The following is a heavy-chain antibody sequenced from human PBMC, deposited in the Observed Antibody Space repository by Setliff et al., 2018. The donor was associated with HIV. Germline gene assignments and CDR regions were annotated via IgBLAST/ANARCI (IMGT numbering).Heavy chain of an antibody. CDR3: AKGTNYDILTGYHAFDV. CDR1: GFTFSSYA. CDR2: ISNGGGYT. Sequence: GGSLRLSCAASGFTFSSYAMSWVRQAPGKGLECVSSISNGGGYTYYADSVKGRFTISRDNSKNTLFLEMNSLRADDTAVYYCAKGTNYDILTGYHAFDVWGQGTMVTVSS. D-gene: IGHD3-9*01. V-gene: IGHV3-23*01. J-gene: IGHJ3*01.